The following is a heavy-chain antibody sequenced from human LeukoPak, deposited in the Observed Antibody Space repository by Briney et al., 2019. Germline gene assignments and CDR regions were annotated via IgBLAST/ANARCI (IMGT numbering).Heavy chain of an antibody. D-gene: IGHD4-17*01. CDR1: GGTFSSYA. V-gene: IGHV1-69*13. CDR2: IIPIFGTA. J-gene: IGHJ6*03. CDR3: ARSMYGDYVDYYYYMDV. Sequence: ASVKVSCKASGGTFSSYAISWVRQAPGQGLEWMGGIIPIFGTANYAQKFQGRVTITADESTSTAYMELSSLRSEDTAVYYCARSMYGDYVDYYYYMDVWGKGTTVTISS.